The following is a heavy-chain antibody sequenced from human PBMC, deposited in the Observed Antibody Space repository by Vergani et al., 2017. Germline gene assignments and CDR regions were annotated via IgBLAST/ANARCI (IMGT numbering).Heavy chain of an antibody. V-gene: IGHV3-48*04. CDR1: GFTFSSHS. CDR2: ISGNNDDV. J-gene: IGHJ4*02. Sequence: EVQLVESGGGLVQPGGSLRLSCAASGFTFSSHSMNWVRQAPGKGLEWVSYISGNNDDVYYADSVKGRFTISRDNAKNSLYLQMNSLRAEDTAVYYCARDLGYDFWSGYYWGQGTLVTVSS. CDR3: ARDLGYDFWSGYY. D-gene: IGHD3-3*01.